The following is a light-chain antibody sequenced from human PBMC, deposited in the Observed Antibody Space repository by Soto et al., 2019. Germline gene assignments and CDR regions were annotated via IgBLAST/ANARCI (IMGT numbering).Light chain of an antibody. J-gene: IGKJ3*01. CDR3: QQYDTWPFT. CDR1: QSISSN. Sequence: EIVMTQSPGTLSVSPGERATLSCRASQSISSNLAWYQQKPGQAPRLVIYEASTRAIGIPARFSGSGSGTEFTLTISSLQSEDFAVYYCQQYDTWPFTFGPGTKLDIK. V-gene: IGKV3-15*01. CDR2: EAS.